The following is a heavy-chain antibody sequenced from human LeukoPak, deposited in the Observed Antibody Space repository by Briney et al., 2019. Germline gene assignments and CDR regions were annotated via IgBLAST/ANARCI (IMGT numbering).Heavy chain of an antibody. CDR1: GFIFSSYG. D-gene: IGHD1-26*01. CDR3: AGDRYSGSPDY. V-gene: IGHV3-33*01. J-gene: IGHJ4*02. Sequence: PGRSLRLSCAASGFIFSSYGMHWVRQAPGKGLEWVAVIWYDGSNMYYGDSVKGRFTISRDNSKNTLYLQMNSLRAEDTAVYYCAGDRYSGSPDYWGQGTLVTVSS. CDR2: IWYDGSNM.